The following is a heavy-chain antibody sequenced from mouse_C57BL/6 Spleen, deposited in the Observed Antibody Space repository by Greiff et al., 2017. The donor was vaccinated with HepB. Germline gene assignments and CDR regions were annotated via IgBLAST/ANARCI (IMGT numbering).Heavy chain of an antibody. CDR1: GYTFTDYY. CDR2: IYPGSGNT. V-gene: IGHV1-76*01. J-gene: IGHJ1*03. CDR3: ARYYYGSSTYWYFDV. Sequence: VMLVESGAELVRPGASVKLSCKASGYTFTDYYINWVKQRPGQGLEWIARIYPGSGNTYYNEKFKGKATLTAEKSSSTAYMQLSSLTSEDSAVYFCARYYYGSSTYWYFDVWGTGTTVTVSS. D-gene: IGHD1-1*01.